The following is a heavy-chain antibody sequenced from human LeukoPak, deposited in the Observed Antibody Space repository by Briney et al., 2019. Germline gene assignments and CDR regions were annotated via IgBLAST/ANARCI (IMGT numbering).Heavy chain of an antibody. Sequence: GGSLRLSCAASGFTFSSYEMNWVRQAPGKGLEWISYISSQSSSIHYADSVKGRFTISRDNAKNSLYLQMNSLRGGDTAIFYCAKVSGSSSSSLDYWGQGTLVTVSS. D-gene: IGHD2-2*01. CDR3: AKVSGSSSSSLDY. CDR1: GFTFSSYE. CDR2: ISSQSSSI. V-gene: IGHV3-48*03. J-gene: IGHJ4*02.